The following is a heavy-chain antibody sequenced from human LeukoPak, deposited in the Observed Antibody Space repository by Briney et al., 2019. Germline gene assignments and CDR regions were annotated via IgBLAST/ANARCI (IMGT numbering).Heavy chain of an antibody. J-gene: IGHJ4*02. V-gene: IGHV3-23*01. CDR1: GFTFSSYA. D-gene: IGHD6-6*01. CDR3: TTAAARPNY. Sequence: GGSLRLSCAASGFTFSSYAMSWVRQAPGKGLEWVSAISGSGGSTYYADSVKGRFTISRDDSKNTLYLQMNSLKTEDTAVYYCTTAAARPNYWGQGTLVTVSS. CDR2: ISGSGGST.